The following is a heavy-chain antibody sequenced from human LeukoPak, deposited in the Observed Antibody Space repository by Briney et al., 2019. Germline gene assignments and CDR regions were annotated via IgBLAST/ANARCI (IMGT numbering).Heavy chain of an antibody. D-gene: IGHD2-2*01. J-gene: IGHJ4*02. V-gene: IGHV1-69*04. CDR1: GGTFSSYA. Sequence: SVKVSCKASGGTFSSYAISGVRQAPGQGLEWMGRIIPILGIANYAQKFQGTVTITADKSTRTAYMELSSLRSEDTAVYYCARGPIVVVPAAIYFDYWGQGTLVTVSS. CDR3: ARGPIVVVPAAIYFDY. CDR2: IIPILGIA.